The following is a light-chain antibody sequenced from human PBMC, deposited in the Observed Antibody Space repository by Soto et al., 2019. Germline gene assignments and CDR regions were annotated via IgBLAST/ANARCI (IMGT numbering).Light chain of an antibody. V-gene: IGKV1-39*01. CDR1: QSIGTY. Sequence: DIQLTQSPSSLSASVGDRFTITCRASQSIGTYLNWYQHKPGKAPNLLISAASNLQSGVPLRFSGSGSGTDFTLTISSMHPEDFATYYCQQSYSLPWTFGQGTNVEIK. CDR2: AAS. J-gene: IGKJ1*01. CDR3: QQSYSLPWT.